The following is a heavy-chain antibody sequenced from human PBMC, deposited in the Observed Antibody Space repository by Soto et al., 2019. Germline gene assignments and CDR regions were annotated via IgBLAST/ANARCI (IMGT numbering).Heavy chain of an antibody. D-gene: IGHD3-22*01. CDR1: GFTFSSYG. CDR2: ISYDGSNK. CDR3: AKDAGGGTYYYDSNFDY. V-gene: IGHV3-30*18. J-gene: IGHJ4*02. Sequence: QVQLVESGGGVVQPGRSLRLSCAASGFTFSSYGMHWVRQAPGKGLEWVAVISYDGSNKYYADSVKGRFTISRDNFKNTLYLQMHILRAEDTAVYYCAKDAGGGTYYYDSNFDYWGQGTLVTVSS.